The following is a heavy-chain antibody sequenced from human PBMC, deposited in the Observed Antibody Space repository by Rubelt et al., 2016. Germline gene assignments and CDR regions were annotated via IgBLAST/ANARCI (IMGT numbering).Heavy chain of an antibody. CDR2: ISSSSSTI. J-gene: IGHJ4*02. Sequence: EVQLVESGGGLVQPGGSLRLSCAASGFTFTTYSMNWVRQAPGKGLEWVAYISSSSSTINYADSVKGRFTISRDNAKNSVYLQMGSLRAEDTAVYYCARDLYGDYPFDYWGQGMLVTVSS. CDR1: GFTFTTYS. D-gene: IGHD4-17*01. V-gene: IGHV3-48*04. CDR3: ARDLYGDYPFDY.